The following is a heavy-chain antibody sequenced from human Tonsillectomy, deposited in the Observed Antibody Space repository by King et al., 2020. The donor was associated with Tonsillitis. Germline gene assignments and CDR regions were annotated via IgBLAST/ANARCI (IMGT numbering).Heavy chain of an antibody. CDR2: VIPIFGTA. CDR1: GGTFSSYA. Sequence: QLVQSGAEVKKRGSSVKVSCKAFGGTFSSYALSWLRQTPGQGLEWRGGVIPIFGTANYAQEFQGRVTITADESTSTAYMELGSLTSEETAVYYCARDYRDYYDSSGFQGAFDFWGQGTMVTVSS. D-gene: IGHD3-22*01. V-gene: IGHV1-69*12. CDR3: ARDYRDYYDSSGFQGAFDF. J-gene: IGHJ3*01.